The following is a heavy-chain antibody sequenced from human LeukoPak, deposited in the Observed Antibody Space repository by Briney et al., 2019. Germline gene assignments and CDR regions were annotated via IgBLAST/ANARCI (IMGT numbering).Heavy chain of an antibody. CDR1: GYTFTNYA. CDR2: INAGNGNT. CDR3: ARGGYDILTGYSLTYFDY. J-gene: IGHJ4*02. Sequence: ASVKVSCKASGYTFTNYALHWVRQAPGQRLEWMGWINAGNGNTKYSQKFQGRVTITRDTSASTAYMELSSLRSEDTAVYYCARGGYDILTGYSLTYFDYWGQGTLVTVSS. V-gene: IGHV1-3*01. D-gene: IGHD3-9*01.